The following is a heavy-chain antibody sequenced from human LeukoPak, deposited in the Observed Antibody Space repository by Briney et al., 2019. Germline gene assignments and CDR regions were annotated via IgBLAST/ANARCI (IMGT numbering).Heavy chain of an antibody. CDR1: GFTFSDYY. CDR3: ARERYYYDSSV. D-gene: IGHD3-22*01. CDR2: ISSSGLTT. Sequence: GGSLSLSCAASGFTFSDYYMSWIRQAPGKGLEWVSYISSSGLTTYYADSVKGRFTISRDNAKNSLYLQMNSLRAEDTAVYYCARERYYYDSSVGGQGTLVTVSS. V-gene: IGHV3-11*01. J-gene: IGHJ4*02.